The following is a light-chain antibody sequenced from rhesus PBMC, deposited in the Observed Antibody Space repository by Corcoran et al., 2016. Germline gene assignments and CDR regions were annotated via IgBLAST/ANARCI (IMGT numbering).Light chain of an antibody. J-gene: IGKJ4*01. V-gene: IGKV3-24*01. CDR1: QSVSSH. Sequence: EIVMTQSPATLSLSPGERATLSCRASQSVSSHLAWYQQKPGQAPRLLIYGASSRATGIPDRFSGSGSGTDFTLTISSLEPEDVAVYYCLQHSNWPLTFGGGTKVELK. CDR3: LQHSNWPLT. CDR2: GAS.